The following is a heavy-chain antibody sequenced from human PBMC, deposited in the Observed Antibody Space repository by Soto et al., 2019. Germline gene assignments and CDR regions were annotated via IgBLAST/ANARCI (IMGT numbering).Heavy chain of an antibody. Sequence: QVQLQESGPGLVKPSQTLSLTCTVSGGSISSGGYYWSWIRQHPGKGLEWIGYIYYSGSTYYNPSLKSRVTISVDACKIHYSLRLSSVTAAYTDVYYWARDPGLFMPNGGYGMDVWGQGSTVTVSS. CDR1: GGSISSGGYY. CDR3: ARDPGLFMPNGGYGMDV. CDR2: IYYSGST. V-gene: IGHV4-31*03. J-gene: IGHJ6*02. D-gene: IGHD2-2*01.